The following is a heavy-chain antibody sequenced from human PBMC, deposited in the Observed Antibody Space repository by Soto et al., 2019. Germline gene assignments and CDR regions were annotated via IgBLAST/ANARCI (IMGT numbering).Heavy chain of an antibody. J-gene: IGHJ4*02. D-gene: IGHD3-22*01. CDR2: IYYSGST. V-gene: IGHV4-59*01. CDR3: ARGFSLYYYDSSGYSLDY. Sequence: PSETMSFTCTVSGGSISGYYWSWIRQPPGKGLEWIGYIYYSGSTNYNPSLKSRVTISVDTSKNQFSLKLSSVTAAGTAVYYCARGFSLYYYDSSGYSLDYWGQGTLVTSPQ. CDR1: GGSISGYY.